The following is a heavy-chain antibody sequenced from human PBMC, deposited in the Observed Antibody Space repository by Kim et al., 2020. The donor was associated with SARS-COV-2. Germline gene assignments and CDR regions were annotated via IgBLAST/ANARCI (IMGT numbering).Heavy chain of an antibody. D-gene: IGHD1-26*01. CDR3: ARAGSGNYNNWFDP. V-gene: IGHV3-33*01. J-gene: IGHJ5*02. Sequence: YADSGKGRFTIARDNSKNALYVQMNSRRAEDTAIYYCARAGSGNYNNWFDPWGQGTLVTVSS.